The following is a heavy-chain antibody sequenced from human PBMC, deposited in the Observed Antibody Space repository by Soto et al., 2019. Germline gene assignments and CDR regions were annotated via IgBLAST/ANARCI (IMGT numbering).Heavy chain of an antibody. Sequence: WASVKVSCKASGYNFMPYGVNWVRQAPGQGLEWMGWISPWKGNTNYAQSLQGRVTMTTDTSTSTAYMELKSLTSDDTAVYYCARDLDPSGSYYTDYWGPGTLVTV. J-gene: IGHJ4*02. D-gene: IGHD3-10*01. CDR2: ISPWKGNT. CDR3: ARDLDPSGSYYTDY. V-gene: IGHV1-18*04. CDR1: GYNFMPYG.